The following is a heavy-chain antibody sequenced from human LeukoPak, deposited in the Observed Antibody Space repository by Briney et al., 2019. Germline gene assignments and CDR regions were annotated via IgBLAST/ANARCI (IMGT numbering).Heavy chain of an antibody. Sequence: GGSLRLSCAASGFTFSIYSMNWVRQAPGKGLEWVSSISSSSSYIYYADSVKGRFTISRDNAKNSLYLQMNSLRAEDTAVYYSARGSPYYYDSSGYPNWFDPWGQGTLVTVSS. V-gene: IGHV3-21*01. CDR3: ARGSPYYYDSSGYPNWFDP. D-gene: IGHD3-22*01. CDR1: GFTFSIYS. CDR2: ISSSSSYI. J-gene: IGHJ5*02.